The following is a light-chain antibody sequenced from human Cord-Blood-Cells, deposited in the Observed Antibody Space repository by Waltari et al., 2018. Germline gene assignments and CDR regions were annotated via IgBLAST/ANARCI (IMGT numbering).Light chain of an antibody. CDR2: DAS. J-gene: IGKJ4*02. CDR3: QQCNSTPPT. CDR1: QCISSY. V-gene: IGKV1-39*01. Sequence: IQTAPPPYSPSASVRDRVTLTCRASQCISSYLNWYQQKPGKAPKLLIYDASSWPTGVPSRFSGSGSGTDFTLTISSLQSEDFAIYYCQQCNSTPPTFGGGTKVEIK.